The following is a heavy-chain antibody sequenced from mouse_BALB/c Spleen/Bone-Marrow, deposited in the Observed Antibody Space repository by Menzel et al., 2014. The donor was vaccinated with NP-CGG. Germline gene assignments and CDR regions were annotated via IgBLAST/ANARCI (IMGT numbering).Heavy chain of an antibody. D-gene: IGHD2-5*01. Sequence: QVQLKESGAELVRPGVSVEISCKGSGYTFTDYAMHWVKQSHAESLEWIGVINTYFGDISYNQKFKGKATIAVDKTSXTVYMELARLTAEDSAIYYCARGYSNNYAMDYWGQGTSVTVSS. CDR1: GYTFTDYA. CDR2: INTYFGDI. V-gene: IGHV1S137*01. CDR3: ARGYSNNYAMDY. J-gene: IGHJ4*01.